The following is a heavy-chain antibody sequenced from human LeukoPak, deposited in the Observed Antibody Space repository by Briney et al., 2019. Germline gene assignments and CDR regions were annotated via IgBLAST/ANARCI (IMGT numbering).Heavy chain of an antibody. CDR1: SGSISSGGYS. D-gene: IGHD6-13*01. V-gene: IGHV4-30-2*01. CDR3: ARAYSSSWSNAFDI. CDR2: NYQSGGT. J-gene: IGHJ3*02. Sequence: PSQTLSLTCAVSSGSISSGGYSWSWIRQPPGKGLEWIGYNYQSGGTYYNPSLKSRVTISVNKSKNHFSLNLTSVTAADTAMYFCARAYSSSWSNAFDIWGQGTIVTVSS.